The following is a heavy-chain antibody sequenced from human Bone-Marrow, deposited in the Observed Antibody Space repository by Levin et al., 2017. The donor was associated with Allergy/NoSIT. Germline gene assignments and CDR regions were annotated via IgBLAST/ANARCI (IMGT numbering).Heavy chain of an antibody. Sequence: SQTLSLTCAVYGGSFSGYYWSWIRQPPGKGLEWIGEINHSGSTNYDPSLKSRVTISVDTSKNQFSLKLSSVTAADTAVYYCARGGDRGYDFVRWGQGTLVTVSS. J-gene: IGHJ4*02. V-gene: IGHV4-34*01. D-gene: IGHD5-12*01. CDR1: GGSFSGYY. CDR3: ARGGDRGYDFVR. CDR2: INHSGST.